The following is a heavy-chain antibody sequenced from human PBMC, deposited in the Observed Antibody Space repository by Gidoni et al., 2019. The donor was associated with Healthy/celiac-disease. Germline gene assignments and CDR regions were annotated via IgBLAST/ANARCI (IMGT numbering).Heavy chain of an antibody. CDR3: AKVEAQYGDYEMDY. Sequence: QVQLVESGGGVVQPGRSLRLSCAASVFTFSSYGMHWVRQAPGKGLEWVAVISYDGSNKYYADSVKGRFTISRDNSKNTLYLQMNSLRAEDTAVYYCAKVEAQYGDYEMDYWGQGTLVTVSS. V-gene: IGHV3-30*18. CDR2: ISYDGSNK. CDR1: VFTFSSYG. J-gene: IGHJ4*02. D-gene: IGHD4-17*01.